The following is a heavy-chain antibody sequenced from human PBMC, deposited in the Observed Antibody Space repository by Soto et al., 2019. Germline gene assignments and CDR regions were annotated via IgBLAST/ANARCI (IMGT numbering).Heavy chain of an antibody. V-gene: IGHV3-23*01. J-gene: IGHJ4*02. CDR3: AKGWGDY. Sequence: EVQLLESGGGLVQPGGSLRISCAASGITFSSYTMSWVRQGPGKGLEWVSGISSSGGSTVYADSVKGRFTISRDNFKNTLYLQMNSLRAEDTAVYYCAKGWGDYWGQGTPVTVSS. CDR1: GITFSSYT. D-gene: IGHD7-27*01. CDR2: ISSSGGST.